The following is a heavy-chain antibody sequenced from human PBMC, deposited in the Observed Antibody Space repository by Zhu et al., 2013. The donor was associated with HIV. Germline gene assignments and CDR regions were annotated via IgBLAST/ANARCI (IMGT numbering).Heavy chain of an antibody. CDR3: ARGAGSDIVVVPAAIYDTPYYYYYGMDV. Sequence: QVQLVQSGAEVKKPGSSVKVSCKASGGTFSSYAISWVRQAPGQGLEWMGGIIPIFGTANYAQKFQGRVTMTRNTSISTAYMELSSLRSEDTAVYYCARGAGSDIVVVPAAIYDTPYYYYYGMDVWDQGP. J-gene: IGHJ6*02. CDR1: GGTFSSYA. V-gene: IGHV1-69*06. CDR2: IIPIFGTA. D-gene: IGHD2-2*01.